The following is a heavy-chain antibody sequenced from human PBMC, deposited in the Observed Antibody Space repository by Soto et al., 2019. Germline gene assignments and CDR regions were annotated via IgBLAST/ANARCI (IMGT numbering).Heavy chain of an antibody. J-gene: IGHJ4*02. D-gene: IGHD6-6*01. CDR2: IIPIFGAA. CDR1: GGTFSTYS. V-gene: IGHV1-69*01. Sequence: QVQVVQSGAEVKQPGSSVKVSCKVSGGTFSTYSISWVRQAPGQGLEWVGGIIPIFGAAKHAQKFQGRVTITADDSTSTVYMELSGLRSEDTAVYFCARDGDRITARHWRQGTLVTVSS. CDR3: ARDGDRITARH.